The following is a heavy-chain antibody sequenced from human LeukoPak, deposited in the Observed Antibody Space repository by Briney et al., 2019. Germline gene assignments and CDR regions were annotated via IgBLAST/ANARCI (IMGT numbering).Heavy chain of an antibody. CDR2: IYYSGST. CDR3: ARGFRGDNFDY. D-gene: IGHD7-27*01. Sequence: PSQTLSLTCAVSGGSISSGGYSWSWIRPPPGKGLEWIGYIYYSGSTYYNPSLKSRVTISVDTSKNQFSLKLSSVTAADTAVYFCARGFRGDNFDYWGQGTLGTVSS. J-gene: IGHJ4*02. V-gene: IGHV4-30-4*07. CDR1: GGSISSGGYS.